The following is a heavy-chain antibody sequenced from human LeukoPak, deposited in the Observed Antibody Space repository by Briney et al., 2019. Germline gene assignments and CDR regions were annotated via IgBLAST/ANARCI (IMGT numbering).Heavy chain of an antibody. V-gene: IGHV4-34*01. CDR2: INHSGST. J-gene: IGHJ4*02. CDR3: ARQPGDGYNFRGAAFDY. Sequence: SETLSLTCAVYGGPFSGYYWSWIRQPPGKGLEWIGEINHSGSTNYNPSLKSRVTISVDTSKNQFSLKLSSVTAADTAVYYCARQPGDGYNFRGAAFDYWGQGTLVTVSS. CDR1: GGPFSGYY. D-gene: IGHD5-24*01.